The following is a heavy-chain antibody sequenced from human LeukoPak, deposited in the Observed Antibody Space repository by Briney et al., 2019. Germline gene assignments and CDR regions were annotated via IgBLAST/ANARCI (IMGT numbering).Heavy chain of an antibody. CDR2: ISWDGGST. Sequence: GGSLRLSCAASGFTFDGYTMHWVRQAPGKGLEWVSLISWDGGSTYYADSVKGRFTISRDNSKNSLYLQMNSLRTEDTALYYCARNYYGSGTYHMDAWGKGTTVTVSS. CDR3: ARNYYGSGTYHMDA. J-gene: IGHJ6*03. CDR1: GFTFDGYT. D-gene: IGHD3-10*01. V-gene: IGHV3-43*01.